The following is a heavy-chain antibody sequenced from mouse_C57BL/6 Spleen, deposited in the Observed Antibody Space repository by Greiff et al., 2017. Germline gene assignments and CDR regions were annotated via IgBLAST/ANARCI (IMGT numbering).Heavy chain of an antibody. CDR1: GYTFTDYE. V-gene: IGHV1-15*01. Sequence: VQLQQSGAELVRPGASVTLSCKASGYTFTDYEMQWVKQTPVHGLEWIGAIDPETGGTAYNQKFKGKAILTADKSSSTAYMELRSLTSEDSAVYYCTRRGDFAYWGQGTLVTVSA. CDR2: IDPETGGT. CDR3: TRRGDFAY. J-gene: IGHJ3*01.